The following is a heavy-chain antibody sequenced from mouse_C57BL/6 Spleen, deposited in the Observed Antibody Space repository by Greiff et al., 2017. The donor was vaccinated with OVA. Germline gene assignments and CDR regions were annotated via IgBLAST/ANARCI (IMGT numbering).Heavy chain of an antibody. J-gene: IGHJ2*01. CDR1: GYAFSSSW. CDR3: AKGYYYGSSYYFDY. D-gene: IGHD1-1*01. V-gene: IGHV1-82*01. CDR2: IYPGDGDT. Sequence: SGPELVKPGASVKISCKASGYAFSSSWMNWVKQRPGKGLEWIGRIYPGDGDTNYNGKFKGKATLTADKSSSTAYMQLSSLTSEDSAVYFCAKGYYYGSSYYFDYWGQGTTLTVSS.